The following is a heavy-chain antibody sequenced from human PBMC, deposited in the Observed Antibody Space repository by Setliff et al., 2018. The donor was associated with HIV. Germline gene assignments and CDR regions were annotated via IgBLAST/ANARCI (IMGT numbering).Heavy chain of an antibody. D-gene: IGHD3-16*02. CDR3: ATDPGRRITFGGVIVNPDY. V-gene: IGHV1-24*01. CDR1: GYTLAALS. J-gene: IGHJ4*02. Sequence: ASVKVSCKVFGYTLAALSIHWVRQAPGKGLEWMGGFDPEDGERINAEKFQGRVTMNADTSTDKAYMALSSLTSEDTAVYYCATDPGRRITFGGVIVNPDYWGQGTLVTVSS. CDR2: FDPEDGER.